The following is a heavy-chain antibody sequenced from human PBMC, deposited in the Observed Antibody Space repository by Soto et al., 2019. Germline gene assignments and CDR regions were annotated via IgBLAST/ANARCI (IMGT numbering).Heavy chain of an antibody. D-gene: IGHD6-13*01. V-gene: IGHV3-11*01. J-gene: IGHJ4*02. CDR1: GFTFSDYY. CDR3: ARDMRSSWPFDY. CDR2: ISPSGSTM. Sequence: GGSLRLSCAASGFTFSDYYMSWIRQAPGKGLEWVSVISPSGSTMYYADSLKGRFTISRDNAKSSLSLQMNSLRAEDTAVYYCARDMRSSWPFDYWGQGTPVTVSS.